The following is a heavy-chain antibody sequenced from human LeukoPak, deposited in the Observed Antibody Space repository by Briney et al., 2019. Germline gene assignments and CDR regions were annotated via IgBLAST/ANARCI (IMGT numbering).Heavy chain of an antibody. D-gene: IGHD3-10*01. CDR1: GFTFSSYA. Sequence: GGSLRLSCAASGFTFSSYAMSWVRQAPGKGLEWVSAISGSGGSTYYADSVKGRFTISRDNSKNTPYLQMNSLRAEDTAVYYCAKDLWFGRTYEDYWGQGTLVTVSS. CDR2: ISGSGGST. CDR3: AKDLWFGRTYEDY. V-gene: IGHV3-23*01. J-gene: IGHJ4*02.